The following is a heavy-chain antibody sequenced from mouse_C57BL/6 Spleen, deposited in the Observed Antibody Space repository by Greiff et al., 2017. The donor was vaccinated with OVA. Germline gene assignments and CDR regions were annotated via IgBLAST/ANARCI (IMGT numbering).Heavy chain of an antibody. CDR1: GFTFSDYG. J-gene: IGHJ4*01. CDR3: ARFDGKSYVRAMDY. V-gene: IGHV5-17*01. CDR2: ISSGSSTI. D-gene: IGHD1-1*01. Sequence: EVQVVESGGGLVKPGGSLKLSCAASGFTFSDYGMHWVRQAPEKGLEWVAYISSGSSTIYYADTVKGRFTISRDNAKNTLFLQMTSLRSEDTAMYYCARFDGKSYVRAMDYWGQGTSVTVSS.